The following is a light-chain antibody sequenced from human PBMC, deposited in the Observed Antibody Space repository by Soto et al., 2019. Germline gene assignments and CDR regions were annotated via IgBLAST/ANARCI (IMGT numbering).Light chain of an antibody. CDR2: SAS. CDR3: QQAKSLLT. J-gene: IGKJ4*01. V-gene: IGKV1-12*01. CDR1: QDIDTY. Sequence: DIQMTQSPSSVSASVGDSVTITCRASQDIDTYLAWYQQQPGSAPKLLIYSASTLEYGVPSRFSGRGSGTDFTLTISSLQPEDFATYYCQQAKSLLTFGGGTKVAVK.